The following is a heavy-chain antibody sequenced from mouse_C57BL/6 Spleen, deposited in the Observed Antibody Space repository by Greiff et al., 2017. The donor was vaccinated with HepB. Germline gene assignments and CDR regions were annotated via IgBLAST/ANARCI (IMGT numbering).Heavy chain of an antibody. CDR1: GYTFTDYN. V-gene: IGHV1-18*01. D-gene: IGHD4-1*01. CDR3: ARRAPNWDVPWFAY. Sequence: VQLQQSGPELVKPGASVKIPCKASGYTFTDYNMDWVKQSHGKSLEWIGDINPNNGGTIYNQKFKGKATLTVDKSSSTAYMELRSLTSEDTAVYYCARRAPNWDVPWFAYWGQGTLVTVSA. J-gene: IGHJ3*01. CDR2: INPNNGGT.